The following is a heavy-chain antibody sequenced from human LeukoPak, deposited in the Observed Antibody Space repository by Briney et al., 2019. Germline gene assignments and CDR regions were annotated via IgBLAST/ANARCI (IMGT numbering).Heavy chain of an antibody. J-gene: IGHJ4*02. D-gene: IGHD4-11*01. CDR1: GSIFTDYG. V-gene: IGHV3-33*06. Sequence: GGSLRLSCAASGSIFTDYGFHWVRQTPGKGLEWVAAIWSDATNMYYGNSVKGRFFIQRDDFQNTVYLEMSSLRAEDTAVYYCAKDAQRGFDYSNSFQYWGQGSQVTVSS. CDR3: AKDAQRGFDYSNSFQY. CDR2: IWSDATNM.